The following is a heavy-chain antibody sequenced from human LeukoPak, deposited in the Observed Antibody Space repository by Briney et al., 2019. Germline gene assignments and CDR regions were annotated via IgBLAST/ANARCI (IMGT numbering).Heavy chain of an antibody. CDR1: GFTFSSYA. CDR3: AKPTVTRANYFDY. V-gene: IGHV3-23*01. J-gene: IGHJ4*02. Sequence: GRSLRLSCAASGFTFSSYAMSWVRQAPGKGLEWVSTISGSGGSPYYADSVEGRFTISRDNSKNTLSLQMNSLRAEDTAVYYCAKPTVTRANYFDYWGQGTLVTVSS. D-gene: IGHD4-17*01. CDR2: ISGSGGSP.